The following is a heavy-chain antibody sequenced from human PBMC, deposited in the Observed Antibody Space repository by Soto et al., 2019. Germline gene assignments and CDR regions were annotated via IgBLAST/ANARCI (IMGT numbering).Heavy chain of an antibody. CDR2: IWYDGITK. D-gene: IGHD5-12*01. V-gene: IGHV3-33*01. Sequence: QVQLVESGGGVVQPEKSLKLSCAASGFTFSSYGMHWVRQAPGKGLEWVAVIWYDGITKYYVDAVKGRFTISRDNSKNTLYLQMNSLRAEDTAVYYCARDIYSSGYDAFDIWGQGTVVTVSS. CDR3: ARDIYSSGYDAFDI. J-gene: IGHJ3*02. CDR1: GFTFSSYG.